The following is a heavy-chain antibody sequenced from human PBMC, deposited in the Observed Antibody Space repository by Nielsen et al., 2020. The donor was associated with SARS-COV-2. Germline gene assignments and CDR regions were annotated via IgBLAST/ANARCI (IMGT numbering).Heavy chain of an antibody. CDR2: ISWNSGSI. D-gene: IGHD1-26*01. J-gene: IGHJ6*02. CDR1: GFTFDDYA. V-gene: IGHV3-9*01. Sequence: GGSLRLSCAASGFTFDDYAMHWVRQAPGKGLEWVSGISWNSGSIGYADSVKGRFTISRDNAKNSLYLQMNSLRAEDTAVYYCARDGVGATYYYYYGMDVWGQGTTVTVSS. CDR3: ARDGVGATYYYYYGMDV.